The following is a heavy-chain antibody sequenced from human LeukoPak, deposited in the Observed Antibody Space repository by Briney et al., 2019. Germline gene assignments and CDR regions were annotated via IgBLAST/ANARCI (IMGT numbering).Heavy chain of an antibody. J-gene: IGHJ4*02. Sequence: PSETLSLTCKVSGGSISSYYWNWIRQPAGKGLEWIGRIYTSGSTHYNPSLKSRVTMSVDRSKNQFSLNLTSVTAADTAVYYCARQLHFDWSPLYYWGQGTLVTVSS. CDR1: GGSISSYY. CDR2: IYTSGST. CDR3: ARQLHFDWSPLYY. D-gene: IGHD3-9*01. V-gene: IGHV4-4*07.